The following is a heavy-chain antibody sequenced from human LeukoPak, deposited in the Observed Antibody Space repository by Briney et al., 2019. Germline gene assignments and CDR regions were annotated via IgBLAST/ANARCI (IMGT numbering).Heavy chain of an antibody. CDR2: IYPGDSDT. D-gene: IGHD6-6*01. CDR1: GYSFTSYW. V-gene: IGHV5-51*01. Sequence: GESLKISCKGSGYSFTSYWIGWVRQMPGKGLEWMGIIYPGDSDTRYSLSFQGQVTISADKSISTAYLQWSSLKASDTAMYYCARRYSSSDEGFDYWGQGTLVTVSS. J-gene: IGHJ4*02. CDR3: ARRYSSSDEGFDY.